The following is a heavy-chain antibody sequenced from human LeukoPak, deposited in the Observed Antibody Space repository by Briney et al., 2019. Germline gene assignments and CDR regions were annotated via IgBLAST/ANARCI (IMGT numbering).Heavy chain of an antibody. CDR2: LYYSGST. CDR3: AISSSWYGLGYYFDY. CDR1: GGSFSGYY. V-gene: IGHV4-39*01. D-gene: IGHD6-13*01. Sequence: SETLSLTCAVYGGSFSGYYWGWIRQPPGKGLEWIGSLYYSGSTYYNPSLKSRVTISVDTSKNQFSLKLSSVTAADTAVYYCAISSSWYGLGYYFDYWGQGTLVTVSS. J-gene: IGHJ4*02.